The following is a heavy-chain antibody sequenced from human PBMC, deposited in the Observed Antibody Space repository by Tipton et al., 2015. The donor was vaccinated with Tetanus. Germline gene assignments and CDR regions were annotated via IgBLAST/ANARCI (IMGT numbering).Heavy chain of an antibody. CDR2: IYHRGST. J-gene: IGHJ3*02. V-gene: IGHV4-4*02. CDR1: GGSISSSNW. CDR3: ARDGTVTTPGADAFDI. D-gene: IGHD4-17*01. Sequence: TLSLTCAVSGGSISSSNWWSWVRQPPGKGLEWIGEIYHRGSTNYNPSLKSRVTISVDKSKNQFSLKLSSVTAADTAVYYCARDGTVTTPGADAFDIWGQGTMVTVSS.